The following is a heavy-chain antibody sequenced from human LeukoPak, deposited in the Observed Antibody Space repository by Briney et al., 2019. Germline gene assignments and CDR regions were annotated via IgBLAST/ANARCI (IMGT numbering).Heavy chain of an antibody. V-gene: IGHV3-64D*09. D-gene: IGHD3-22*01. J-gene: IGHJ4*02. Sequence: PGGSLRLSCSASGFTFSSYAMHWVRQAPGKGLEYVSTISSNGGTTYCADSVKGRFTISRDDSKNTLYLQMSSLRAEDTAVYYCVKGHDSSGYYLSFFDYWGQGALVTVSS. CDR2: ISSNGGTT. CDR1: GFTFSSYA. CDR3: VKGHDSSGYYLSFFDY.